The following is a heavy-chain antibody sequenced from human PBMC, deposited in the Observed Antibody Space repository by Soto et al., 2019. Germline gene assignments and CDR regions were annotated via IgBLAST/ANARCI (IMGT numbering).Heavy chain of an antibody. CDR3: ARSYCGDDCALDY. CDR2: ISKDGSNK. V-gene: IGHV3-30-3*01. D-gene: IGHD2-21*02. CDR1: GFTFSSYV. Sequence: QVQLVESGGGVVQPGRSLRLSCAASGFTFSSYVMHWVRQAPGKGLEWVVVISKDGSNKHYADSVKGRFTIARDNSKNTLYLQMSSLRADDTAVYYCARSYCGDDCALDYWGQGTLVTV. J-gene: IGHJ4*02.